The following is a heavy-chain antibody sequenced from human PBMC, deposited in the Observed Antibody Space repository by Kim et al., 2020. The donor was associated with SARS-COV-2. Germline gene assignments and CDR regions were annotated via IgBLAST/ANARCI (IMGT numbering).Heavy chain of an antibody. Sequence: ASVKVSCKASGYTSTSYAMHWVRQAPGQRLEWMGWINVGNGNTKYSRKFQGRVTITRHTSANTAYMHLSSLRSEDTAVYYCATPRWAVTTPPLYWGQGTLVTVPS. CDR1: GYTSTSYA. CDR3: ATPRWAVTTPPLY. D-gene: IGHD4-17*01. V-gene: IGHV1-3*01. J-gene: IGHJ4*02. CDR2: INVGNGNT.